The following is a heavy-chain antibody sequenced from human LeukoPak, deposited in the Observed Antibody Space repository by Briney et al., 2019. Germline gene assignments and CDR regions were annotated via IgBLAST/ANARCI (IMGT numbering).Heavy chain of an antibody. CDR2: IRYDGSNK. Sequence: GGSLRLSCAASGFTFSSCSMHWVRRAPGKGRKWVAFIRYDGSNKYYADSMKGRFTISRDNSKNTLYLQMNSLRAEDTAVYYCAKDWSVLLWFGDAFDIWGQGTMVTVSS. J-gene: IGHJ3*02. CDR1: GFTFSSCS. V-gene: IGHV3-30*02. D-gene: IGHD3-10*01. CDR3: AKDWSVLLWFGDAFDI.